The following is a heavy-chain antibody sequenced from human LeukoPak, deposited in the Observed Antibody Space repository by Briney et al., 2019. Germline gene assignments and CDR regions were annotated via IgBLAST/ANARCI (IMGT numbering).Heavy chain of an antibody. CDR1: GYSISSGYY. J-gene: IGHJ3*02. D-gene: IGHD3-9*01. CDR3: ARDLGHFDWSIAFDI. V-gene: IGHV4-38-2*02. Sequence: SETLSLTCTVSGYSISSGYYWGWIRQPPGKGLEWIGSIYHSGSTYYNPSLKSRVTISVDTSKNQFSLKLSSVTAADTAVYYCARDLGHFDWSIAFDIWGQGTMVTVSS. CDR2: IYHSGST.